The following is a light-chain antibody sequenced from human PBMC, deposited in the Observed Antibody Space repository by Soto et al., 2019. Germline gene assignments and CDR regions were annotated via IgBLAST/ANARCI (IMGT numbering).Light chain of an antibody. J-gene: IGKJ5*01. CDR2: AAS. CDR3: QQSYTTPRAT. V-gene: IGKV1-39*01. CDR1: QSISRY. Sequence: DIELTQSPSYLSASVGDRVTITCRASQSISRYLNWYQHKPGKAPELLIFAASSLQSGVPSRFSGSGSGTDFTLTISSLQPGDFATYYCQQSYTTPRATFGQGTRLENK.